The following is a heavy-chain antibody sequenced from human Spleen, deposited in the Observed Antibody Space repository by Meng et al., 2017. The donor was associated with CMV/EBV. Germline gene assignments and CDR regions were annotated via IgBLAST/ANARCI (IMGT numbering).Heavy chain of an antibody. J-gene: IGHJ4*02. D-gene: IGHD1-26*01. Sequence: LACAVSGSPVNSGSYRWNWIRQPPGKGLGWIRQTGSNDYDPSLRSRVTISVNTSKNQFSLKLSSVTAADAAVYYCASLITGGSGRGYWGQGTLVTVSS. CDR3: ASLITGGSGRGY. CDR1: GSPVNSGSYR. CDR2: TGSN. V-gene: IGHV4-61*01.